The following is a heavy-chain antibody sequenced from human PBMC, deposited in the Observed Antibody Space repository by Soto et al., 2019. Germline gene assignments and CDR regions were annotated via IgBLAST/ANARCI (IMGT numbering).Heavy chain of an antibody. CDR1: GFTFSSYA. D-gene: IGHD5-12*01. CDR3: AKDGRGGRYSGYDKYYFDY. J-gene: IGHJ4*02. CDR2: ISGSGGST. V-gene: IGHV3-23*01. Sequence: GGSLRLSCAASGFTFSSYAMSWVRQAPGKGLEWVSAISGSGGSTYYADSVKGRFTISRDNSKNTLYLQMNSLRAEDTAVYYCAKDGRGGRYSGYDKYYFDYWGQGTLVTVSS.